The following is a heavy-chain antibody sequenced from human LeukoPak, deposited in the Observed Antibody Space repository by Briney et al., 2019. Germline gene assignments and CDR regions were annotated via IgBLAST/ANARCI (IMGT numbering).Heavy chain of an antibody. V-gene: IGHV4-34*01. CDR1: GGSFSGYY. CDR3: ARRFYYYYYMDV. Sequence: SETLSLTCAVYGGSFSGYYWSWIRQPPGKGLEWIGEINHSGSTNYNPSLKSRVTISVDTSKNQFSLKLSSVTAADTAVYYCARRFYYYYYMDVWGKGTTVTISS. CDR2: INHSGST. J-gene: IGHJ6*03.